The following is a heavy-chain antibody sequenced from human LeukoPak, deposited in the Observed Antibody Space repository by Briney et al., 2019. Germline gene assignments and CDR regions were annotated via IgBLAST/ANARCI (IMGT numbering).Heavy chain of an antibody. D-gene: IGHD4-11*01. CDR3: ARSQVTTPNYYYYYMDV. J-gene: IGHJ6*03. Sequence: SVMVSCKASGGTFSSYAISWVRQAPGQGLEWMGRIIPILGIANYAQKFQGRVTITADKSTSTAYMELSSLRSEDTAVYYCARSQVTTPNYYYYYMDVWGKGTTVTVSS. CDR1: GGTFSSYA. CDR2: IIPILGIA. V-gene: IGHV1-69*04.